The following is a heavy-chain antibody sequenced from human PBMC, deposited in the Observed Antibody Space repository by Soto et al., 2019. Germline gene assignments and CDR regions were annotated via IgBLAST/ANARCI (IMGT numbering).Heavy chain of an antibody. D-gene: IGHD3-10*01. CDR1: GFTLHTYG. CDR3: IRGPYYGSGTLDY. CDR2: ISYDGSNK. V-gene: IGHV3-30*03. Sequence: QVQLVESGGGVVQPGRSLRLSCAASGFTLHTYGMHWVRQAPGKGLEWVAVISYDGSNKYYADSVKGRFTISRDNSKNTLDLQMNSLRTEDTAVYFCIRGPYYGSGTLDYWGQGNLVTVSS. J-gene: IGHJ4*02.